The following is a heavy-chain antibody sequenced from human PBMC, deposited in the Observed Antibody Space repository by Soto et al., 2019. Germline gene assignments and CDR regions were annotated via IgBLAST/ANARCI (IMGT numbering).Heavy chain of an antibody. CDR3: ARHDYDSGSYVRY. D-gene: IGHD3-10*01. V-gene: IGHV4-39*01. J-gene: IGHJ4*02. CDR2: IYHSGTT. Sequence: QLQLQESGPGLVKPSETLSLTCTVSGGSISSTSYYWGWIRQPPGKGLEWIGNIYHSGTTYYNPSLTSRVPISADTSKNQFPLKRTSVPAADTAVYYCARHDYDSGSYVRYWGQGTLVTVSS. CDR1: GGSISSTSYY.